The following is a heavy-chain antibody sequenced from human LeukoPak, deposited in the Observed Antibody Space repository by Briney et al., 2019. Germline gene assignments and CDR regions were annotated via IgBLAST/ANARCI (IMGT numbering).Heavy chain of an antibody. CDR3: ARERWYCSGGSCGRFDL. CDR1: GGSISSYY. Sequence: SQSLSPTCTVSGGSISSYYWSWIRPPAGKGLEWIGRIYTIGSTNYNPSLKSRVTMSVGTSKNQFSLKLSSVTAADTAVYYCARERWYCSGGSCGRFDLWGRGTLVTVSS. V-gene: IGHV4-4*07. J-gene: IGHJ2*01. CDR2: IYTIGST. D-gene: IGHD2-15*01.